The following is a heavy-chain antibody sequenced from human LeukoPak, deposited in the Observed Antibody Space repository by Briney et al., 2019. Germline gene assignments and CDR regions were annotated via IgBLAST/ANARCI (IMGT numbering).Heavy chain of an antibody. Sequence: GGSLRLSCTASGFTFGDYAMGWFRQAPGKGLEWVGFIRSKAYGGTTEYAASVKGRFTISRDDSKSIAYLQMNSLKTEDTAVYYCTRVWELRDGVDYWGQGTLVTVSS. J-gene: IGHJ4*02. CDR3: TRVWELRDGVDY. D-gene: IGHD1-26*01. CDR1: GFTFGDYA. CDR2: IRSKAYGGTT. V-gene: IGHV3-49*03.